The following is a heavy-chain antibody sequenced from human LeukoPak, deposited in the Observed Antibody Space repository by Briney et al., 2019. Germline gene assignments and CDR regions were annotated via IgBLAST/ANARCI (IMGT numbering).Heavy chain of an antibody. J-gene: IGHJ5*02. V-gene: IGHV1-69*04. CDR2: IIPILGIA. CDR1: GGTFSSYA. D-gene: IGHD2-15*01. CDR3: ARVGYCSGGSCYSAWFDP. Sequence: ASVKVSCKASGGTFSSYAISWARQAPGQGLEWMGRIIPILGIANYAQKFQGRVTITADKSTSTAYMELSSLRSEDTAVYYCARVGYCSGGSCYSAWFDPWGQGTLVTVSS.